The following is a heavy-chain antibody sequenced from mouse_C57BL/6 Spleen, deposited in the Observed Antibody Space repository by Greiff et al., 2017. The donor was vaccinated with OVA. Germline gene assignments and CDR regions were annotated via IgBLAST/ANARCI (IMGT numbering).Heavy chain of an antibody. CDR1: GYTFTSYW. D-gene: IGHD2-1*01. CDR3: ATRYGTFMDY. J-gene: IGHJ4*01. V-gene: IGHV1-55*01. Sequence: QVQLQQSGAELVKPGASVKMSCKASGYTFTSYWITWVKQRPGQGLEWIGDIYPGSGSTDYNEKFKSKATLTVDTSSSTAYMQLSSLTSEDSAVYYCATRYGTFMDYWGQGTSVTVSS. CDR2: IYPGSGST.